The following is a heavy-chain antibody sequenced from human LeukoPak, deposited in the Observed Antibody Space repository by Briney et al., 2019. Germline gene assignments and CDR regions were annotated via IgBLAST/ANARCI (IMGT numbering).Heavy chain of an antibody. Sequence: SVKVSCKASGGTFSSYAISWLRQAPGQGLEWMGRIIPIFGTANYAQKFQGRVTITTDESTSTAYMELSSLRSEDTAVYYCARAHSTSGDFWSGPTSYYFDYWGQGTLVTVSS. J-gene: IGHJ4*02. V-gene: IGHV1-69*05. CDR3: ARAHSTSGDFWSGPTSYYFDY. CDR2: IIPIFGTA. D-gene: IGHD3-3*01. CDR1: GGTFSSYA.